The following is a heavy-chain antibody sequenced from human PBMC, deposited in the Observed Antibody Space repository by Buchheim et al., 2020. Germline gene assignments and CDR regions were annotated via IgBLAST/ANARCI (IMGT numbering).Heavy chain of an antibody. D-gene: IGHD5-12*01. J-gene: IGHJ4*02. CDR2: IWYDGSNK. Sequence: QVQLVESGGGVVQPGRSLRLSCAAPGFTFSSYGMHRVRQAPGKGLEWVAVIWYDGSNKYYADSVKGRFTISRDNSKNTLYLQMNSLRAEDTAVYYCARDWGGYAFDYWGQGTL. CDR1: GFTFSSYG. V-gene: IGHV3-33*01. CDR3: ARDWGGYAFDY.